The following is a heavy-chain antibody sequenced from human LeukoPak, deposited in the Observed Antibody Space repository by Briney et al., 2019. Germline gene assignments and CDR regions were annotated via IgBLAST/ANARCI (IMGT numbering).Heavy chain of an antibody. Sequence: GGSLRLSCAASGFTFSSYSMNWVRQAPGKGLEWVSSISSSSSYIYYADSVKGRFTISRDSAKNSLYLQMNSLRAEDTAVYYCARDIDVSIVVVPAAMDLWGQGTLVTVSS. J-gene: IGHJ4*02. D-gene: IGHD2-2*01. CDR3: ARDIDVSIVVVPAAMDL. CDR1: GFTFSSYS. CDR2: ISSSSSYI. V-gene: IGHV3-21*01.